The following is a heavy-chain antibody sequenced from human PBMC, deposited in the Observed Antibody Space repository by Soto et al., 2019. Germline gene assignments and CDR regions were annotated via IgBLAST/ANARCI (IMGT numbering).Heavy chain of an antibody. CDR3: ARVERGTVTTVVDAFDI. D-gene: IGHD1-1*01. CDR1: GGFVSSGSYY. CDR2: MSHSGGT. J-gene: IGHJ3*02. Sequence: QVQLQQWGAGLLKPSETLSLTCAVYGGFVSSGSYYWSWIRQPPGKGLEWIGEMSHSGGTHFNPSLRSRVTISVETSKNQCSLNTYSVTAAYTALYYCARVERGTVTTVVDAFDIWGPGTMVTVSS. V-gene: IGHV4-34*01.